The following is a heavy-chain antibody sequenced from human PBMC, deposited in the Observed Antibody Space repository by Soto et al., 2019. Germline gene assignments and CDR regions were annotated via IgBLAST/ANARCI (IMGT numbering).Heavy chain of an antibody. D-gene: IGHD2-8*02. J-gene: IGHJ4*02. CDR2: INPDSGAT. V-gene: IGHV1-2*02. CDR3: ARGDYGTGGYPFPYFDY. Sequence: VASVKVSCKASGYSFTGYYIHWVRQAPGQGLEWTGWINPDSGATNYAQNFQGRATLTSDTSISTASMDLTSLTSDDTAVYYCARGDYGTGGYPFPYFDYWGQGTLVTVSS. CDR1: GYSFTGYY.